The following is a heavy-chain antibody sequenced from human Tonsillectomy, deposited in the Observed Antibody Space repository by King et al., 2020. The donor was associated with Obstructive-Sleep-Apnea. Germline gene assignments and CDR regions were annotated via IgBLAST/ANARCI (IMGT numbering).Heavy chain of an antibody. J-gene: IGHJ4*01. CDR3: AKDQLSSSWLISY. V-gene: IGHV3-30*02. Sequence: VQLVESGGGVVQPGGSLTLSCVASGFTFTSYAMHWVRQAPGEGLEWVAFIPYDGNNQYYGDSVKGRFTISRDNSKNTLFLQMNGLRPDDTAVYYCAKDQLSSSWLISYWGHGTLVTVPS. CDR1: GFTFTSYA. D-gene: IGHD6-13*01. CDR2: IPYDGNNQ.